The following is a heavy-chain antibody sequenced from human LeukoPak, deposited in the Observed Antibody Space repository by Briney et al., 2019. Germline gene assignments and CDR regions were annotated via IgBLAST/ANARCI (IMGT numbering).Heavy chain of an antibody. V-gene: IGHV1-18*01. CDR3: AREAGATFSMGDAFDI. CDR1: GYTFTSYG. J-gene: IGHJ3*02. CDR2: ISAYNVNT. Sequence: ASVNVSCKASGYTFTSYGIRWVRQAPGQRREWMGWISAYNVNTNYAQKLQRRVTMTTDTSTSTAYMELSSLRSENTAVYYCAREAGATFSMGDAFDIWGQGTMVTVSS. D-gene: IGHD1-26*01.